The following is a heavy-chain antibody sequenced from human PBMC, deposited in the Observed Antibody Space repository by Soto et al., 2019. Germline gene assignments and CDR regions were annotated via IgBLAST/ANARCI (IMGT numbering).Heavy chain of an antibody. Sequence: QVQLVQSGAEVKKPVASVKVSCKASGYTFTSYGISWVRQAPGQGLEWMGWISAYNGNTNYAQKLQGRVTMTTDTAARSAFIELRSLRSDDTAVYYCARAEYDIVVVVAANGFDYWGEGTLVTVSS. CDR3: ARAEYDIVVVVAANGFDY. V-gene: IGHV1-18*01. D-gene: IGHD2-15*01. CDR2: ISAYNGNT. J-gene: IGHJ4*02. CDR1: GYTFTSYG.